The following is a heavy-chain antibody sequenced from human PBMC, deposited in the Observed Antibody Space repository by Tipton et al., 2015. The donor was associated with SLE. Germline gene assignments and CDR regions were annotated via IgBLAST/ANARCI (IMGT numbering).Heavy chain of an antibody. Sequence: TLSLTCTVSGGSINSDYWSWVRQPPGKGLEWGGYIHYSGTTNYNPSPTGRVTLSIDTSTNQFSLKLSSVSAAATAGFYCARGPVGGGYRGYDMDWFDPWGQGTLVTVSS. CDR2: IHYSGTT. V-gene: IGHV4-59*01. CDR3: ARGPVGGGYRGYDMDWFDP. D-gene: IGHD5-12*01. J-gene: IGHJ5*02. CDR1: GGSINSDY.